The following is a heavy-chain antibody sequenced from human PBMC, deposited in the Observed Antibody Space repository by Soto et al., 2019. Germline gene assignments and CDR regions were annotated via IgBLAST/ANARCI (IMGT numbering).Heavy chain of an antibody. J-gene: IGHJ6*02. Sequence: SVKVSCKASGGTFSSYAISWVRQAPGQGLEWMGGIISIFSTADYAQKFQGRVTITADESTSTAYMELSTLRSEDTAVYYCARPPPQYYYYGIDVWGQGTTVTFSS. CDR1: GGTFSSYA. V-gene: IGHV1-69*13. CDR3: ARPPPQYYYYGIDV. CDR2: IISIFSTA.